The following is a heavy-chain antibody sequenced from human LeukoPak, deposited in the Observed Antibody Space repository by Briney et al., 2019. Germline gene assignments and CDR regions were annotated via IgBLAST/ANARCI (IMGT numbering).Heavy chain of an antibody. CDR1: GFTFSRHW. V-gene: IGHV3-74*03. D-gene: IGHD1-7*01. J-gene: IGHJ5*02. CDR3: ARGLPESDWTYHPVFDL. CDR2: INPDESDT. Sequence: GGSLRLSCAASGFTFSRHWMHWVRQVPGKGLVWVSRINPDESDTSSADSVKGRFTISRDNAKSTLYLQMNSLRAEDTAVYYCARGLPESDWTYHPVFDLWGHGTLVPVSS.